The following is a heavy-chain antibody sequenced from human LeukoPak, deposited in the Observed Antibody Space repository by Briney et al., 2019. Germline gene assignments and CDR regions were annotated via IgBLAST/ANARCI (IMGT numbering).Heavy chain of an antibody. V-gene: IGHV1-8*03. CDR3: ARAGSFDY. CDR1: GGTFSSYA. CDR2: MNPNSGNT. J-gene: IGHJ4*02. Sequence: VASVKVSCKASGGTFSSYAISWVRQAPGQGLEWMGWMNPNSGNTGYAQKFQGRVTITRNTSISTAYMELSSLRSEDTAVYYCARAGSFDYWGQGTLVTVSS.